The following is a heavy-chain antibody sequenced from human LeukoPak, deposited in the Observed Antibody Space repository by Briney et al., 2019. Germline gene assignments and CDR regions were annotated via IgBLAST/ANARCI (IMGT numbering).Heavy chain of an antibody. J-gene: IGHJ4*02. CDR3: ARAGGLGDFEH. Sequence: GGSLRLSCAASGFGFSSYWMHWVRHAPGKGLEWVACVNPDEGFTIYTDSLKGRFTVSRDNAKNTLYLQMNSLRVEDTAVYYCARAGGLGDFEHWGQGTLVTVSS. V-gene: IGHV3-74*01. CDR2: VNPDEGFT. D-gene: IGHD3-10*01. CDR1: GFGFSSYW.